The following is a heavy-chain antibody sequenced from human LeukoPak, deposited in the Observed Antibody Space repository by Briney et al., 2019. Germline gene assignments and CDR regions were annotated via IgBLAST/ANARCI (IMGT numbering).Heavy chain of an antibody. V-gene: IGHV3-15*01. CDR1: GFTFTNAW. J-gene: IGHJ4*02. CDR3: TTFSRSPFFDY. Sequence: GGSLRLSXAASGFTFTNAWMTWVRQAPGKGLEWVGRIKSKTDGGTTDYAAHVKDRFTISRDDSKNTLYLQMNSLKTEDTAVYYCTTFSRSPFFDYWGQGTLVTVSS. CDR2: IKSKTDGGTT.